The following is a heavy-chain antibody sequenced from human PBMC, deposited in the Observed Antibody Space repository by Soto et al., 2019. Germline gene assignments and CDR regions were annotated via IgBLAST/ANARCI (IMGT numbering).Heavy chain of an antibody. CDR1: GGSISSSSYY. CDR2: IYYSGNT. CDR3: TTQGFGFLHGLVDV. D-gene: IGHD3-10*01. Sequence: SETLSLTCTVSGGSISSSSYYWGWIRQPPGKGLEWIGSIYYSGNTYYNPSLKSRVTISVDTAKNQFSLKLSSVTAADTAVYYCTTQGFGFLHGLVDVWGQGTTVTVSS. V-gene: IGHV4-39*01. J-gene: IGHJ6*02.